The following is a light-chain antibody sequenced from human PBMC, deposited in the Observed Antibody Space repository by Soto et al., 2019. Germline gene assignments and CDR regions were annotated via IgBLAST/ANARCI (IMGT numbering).Light chain of an antibody. J-gene: IGLJ1*01. CDR1: SSDVGAYNY. Sequence: QSALTQPASLTGSPGQSITISCTGTSSDVGAYNYVSWYQHHPGKVPKLLIYEVTNRPSGVSDRFSGSKSGNTASLTISGLQAEDEADYYCSSKRDSSTLFVFGTGTRSPS. V-gene: IGLV2-14*01. CDR2: EVT. CDR3: SSKRDSSTLFV.